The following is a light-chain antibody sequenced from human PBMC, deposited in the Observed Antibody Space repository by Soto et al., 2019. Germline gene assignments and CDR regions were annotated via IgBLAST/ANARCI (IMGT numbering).Light chain of an antibody. Sequence: QSALTQPASVSGSPGQSITISCTGSSSDFGRYNYVSWYQQNPGKGPKLIIYEVNNRPSGVSNRFSGSRSGNTASLTISGLQAEDEAEYYCSSYTGSSPLWVFGGGTQLTVL. CDR3: SSYTGSSPLWV. J-gene: IGLJ3*02. CDR1: SSDFGRYNY. CDR2: EVN. V-gene: IGLV2-14*01.